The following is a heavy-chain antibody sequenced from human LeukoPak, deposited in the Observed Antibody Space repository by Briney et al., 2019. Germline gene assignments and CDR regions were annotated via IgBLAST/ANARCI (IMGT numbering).Heavy chain of an antibody. CDR3: ARLGSIAAAGTPDY. CDR2: ISGSTTYT. J-gene: IGHJ4*02. Sequence: GESLRLSCAASGFTFSDYYMSWIRQAPGKGLEWVSYISGSTTYTSYADSVKGRFTISRDNAKNSLYLQMNSLRGEDTAVYYCARLGSIAAAGTPDYWGQGTLVTVSS. CDR1: GFTFSDYY. V-gene: IGHV3-11*06. D-gene: IGHD6-13*01.